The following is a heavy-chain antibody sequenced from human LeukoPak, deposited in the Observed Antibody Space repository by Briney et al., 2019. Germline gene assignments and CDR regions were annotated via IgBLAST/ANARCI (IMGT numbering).Heavy chain of an antibody. CDR3: ARRIQLWWYYFDY. CDR1: GYSFTSYW. J-gene: IGHJ4*02. V-gene: IGHV5-51*01. Sequence: GESLKISCKGSGYSFTSYWIGWVRQMPGKGLEWMGIIYPGDSDTRYSPSFQGQVTISADKSTSTAYLQWSSLKASDTAMYYCARRIQLWWYYFDYWGQGTLVTVSS. CDR2: IYPGDSDT. D-gene: IGHD5-18*01.